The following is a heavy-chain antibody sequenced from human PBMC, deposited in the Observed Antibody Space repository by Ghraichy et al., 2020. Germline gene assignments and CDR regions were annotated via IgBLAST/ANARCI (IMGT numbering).Heavy chain of an antibody. Sequence: SETLSLTCTVSSGSIGNYYWSWIRQPAGNELEWIGRFYPSGSTDYSPSLKGRVTILGGTSENQFSLRLTSVTAADTAVYYCARERGAGDFGYFDLWGRGTLVTVSS. CDR3: ARERGAGDFGYFDL. D-gene: IGHD4-17*01. CDR1: SGSIGNYY. J-gene: IGHJ2*01. V-gene: IGHV4-4*07. CDR2: FYPSGST.